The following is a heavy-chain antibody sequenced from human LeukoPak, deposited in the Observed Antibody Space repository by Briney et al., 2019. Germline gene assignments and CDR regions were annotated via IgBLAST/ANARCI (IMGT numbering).Heavy chain of an antibody. CDR1: GFTFSSYS. Sequence: GGSLRLSCAASGFTFSSYSMNWVRQAPGKGLEWVSPISSSSSYIYYADSVKGRFTISRDNAKNSLYLQMNSLRAEDTAVYYCAIIGITMVRGGNWGQGTLVTVSS. CDR3: AIIGITMVRGGN. D-gene: IGHD3-10*01. V-gene: IGHV3-21*01. CDR2: ISSSSSYI. J-gene: IGHJ1*01.